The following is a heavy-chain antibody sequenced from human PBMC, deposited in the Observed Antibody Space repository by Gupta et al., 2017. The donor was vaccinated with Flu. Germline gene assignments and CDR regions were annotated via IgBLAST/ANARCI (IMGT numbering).Heavy chain of an antibody. CDR1: GGPFSSYA. V-gene: IGHV1-69*01. Sequence: QVQLVQSGAEVKKPGSSVKISCKAPGGPFSSYAMTWGRQAPGQGLEWLGGIIPTFNRATYEQKFQGRVTITADESTSTAYLELSNLRSDDTAVYYCARCDSGTYSRSYFDYWGEGTLVSVSS. CDR2: IIPTFNRA. D-gene: IGHD1-26*01. CDR3: ARCDSGTYSRSYFDY. J-gene: IGHJ4*02.